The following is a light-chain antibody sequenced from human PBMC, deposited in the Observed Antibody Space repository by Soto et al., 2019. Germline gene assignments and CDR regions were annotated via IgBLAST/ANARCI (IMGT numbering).Light chain of an antibody. CDR3: QQLNNQPLIT. V-gene: IGKV1-9*01. CDR1: QALGSY. CDR2: AAS. J-gene: IGKJ5*01. Sequence: DIQLTQSPSFLSASVGDRVTITCRASQALGSYLVWYQQKPGKAPKLLIYAASTLQSGVPSRFSGRGSGTEFTLTISSLQPEDFATYYCQQLNNQPLITFGQGTRLDIK.